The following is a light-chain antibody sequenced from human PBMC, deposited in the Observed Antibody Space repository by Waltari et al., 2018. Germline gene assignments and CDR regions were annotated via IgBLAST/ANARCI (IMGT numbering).Light chain of an antibody. Sequence: EIVLTQSPGTLSLSPGQTGTLSCWASQSVSSSFFAWYPQRPGQAPRLLIYAASKRATGIPDRFSGSGSGTDFTLTISRLEPEDFALYYCQHYATAPPYTCGQGTKLEIK. J-gene: IGKJ2*01. CDR1: QSVSSSF. CDR2: AAS. V-gene: IGKV3-20*01. CDR3: QHYATAPPYT.